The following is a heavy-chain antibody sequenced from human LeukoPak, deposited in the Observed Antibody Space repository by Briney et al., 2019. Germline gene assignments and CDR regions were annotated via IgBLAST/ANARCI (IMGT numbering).Heavy chain of an antibody. CDR2: VNLQGST. J-gene: IGHJ4*02. CDR1: GGSITNTNY. V-gene: IGHV4-4*02. CDR3: AREGGPYRPLDY. Sequence: PSETLSLTCGVSGGSITNTNYWTWVRQPPGKGLEWIGVVNLQGSTDYNPSLMGRVAISVDTSENRISLQLTSVTAADTAVYYCAREGGPYRPLDYSGQGTLVTVSS.